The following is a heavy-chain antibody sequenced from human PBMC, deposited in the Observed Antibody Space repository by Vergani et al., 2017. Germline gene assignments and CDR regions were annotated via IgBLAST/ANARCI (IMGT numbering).Heavy chain of an antibody. CDR1: GYIFTSYA. CDR2: SNGGNGNT. Sequence: QVQLVQSGAEVKKPGASVKVSCKASGYIFTSYAMHWVRQAPGQRREWMGWSNGGNGNTKYPQKLQGRVTITRDTSASTAYMELSSLRSEATAVYYCAREGSSGWFNSFDYWGQGTLVTVSS. D-gene: IGHD6-19*01. J-gene: IGHJ4*02. CDR3: AREGSSGWFNSFDY. V-gene: IGHV1-3*01.